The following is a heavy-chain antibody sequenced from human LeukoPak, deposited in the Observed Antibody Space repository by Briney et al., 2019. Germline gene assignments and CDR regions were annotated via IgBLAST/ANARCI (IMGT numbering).Heavy chain of an antibody. CDR2: ISYDGSNK. CDR3: ARDAYSSGFHY. J-gene: IGHJ4*02. V-gene: IGHV3-30-3*01. Sequence: GRSLRLSCAASGFTFSSYAMHWVRQAPGKGLEWVAVISYDGSNKYYADSVKGRFTISRDNSKNTLYLQMNSLRAEDTAVYYCARDAYSSGFHYWGQGTLVTVSS. CDR1: GFTFSSYA. D-gene: IGHD6-19*01.